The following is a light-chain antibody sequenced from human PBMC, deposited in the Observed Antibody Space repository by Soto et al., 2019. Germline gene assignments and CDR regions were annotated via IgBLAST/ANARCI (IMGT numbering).Light chain of an antibody. CDR1: QSISSW. Sequence: DIQMTQSPSTLSASVGDIVTITCRASQSISSWLAWYQQKPGKAPKLLIYDASSLESGVPSRFSGSGSGTEFTLTISSLQPDDFATYYCQQYNSYLYTFGQGTRLEI. CDR2: DAS. J-gene: IGKJ5*01. V-gene: IGKV1-5*01. CDR3: QQYNSYLYT.